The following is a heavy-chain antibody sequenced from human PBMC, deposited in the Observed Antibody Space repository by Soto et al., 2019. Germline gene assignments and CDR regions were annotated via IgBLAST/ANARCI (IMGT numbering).Heavy chain of an antibody. CDR2: LYHSGGT. D-gene: IGHD6-19*01. V-gene: IGHV4-38-2*01. CDR1: GYSISSGYY. Sequence: SETLSLTCAVSGYSISSGYYWAWIRQPPGKGLEYIGSLYHSGGTFYNPSLKSRLTLLRDTSRSQFSLQLSSVTAADTAAYYCAGTASYSSGLDYWGRGTLVTVSS. CDR3: AGTASYSSGLDY. J-gene: IGHJ4*02.